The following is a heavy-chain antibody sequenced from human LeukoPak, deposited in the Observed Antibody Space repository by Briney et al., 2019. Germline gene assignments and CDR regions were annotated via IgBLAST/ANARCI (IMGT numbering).Heavy chain of an antibody. J-gene: IGHJ4*02. CDR2: ISSSSIYI. V-gene: IGHV3-21*01. CDR1: GFAFSSFG. Sequence: PGGSLRLSCAASGFAFSSFGMHWVRQAPGKGLEWVSSISSSSIYIYHADSVKGRFTISRDNAKNSLYLQMNSLRAEDTAVYYCARDGPQTLFDYWGQGTLVTVSS. CDR3: ARDGPQTLFDY.